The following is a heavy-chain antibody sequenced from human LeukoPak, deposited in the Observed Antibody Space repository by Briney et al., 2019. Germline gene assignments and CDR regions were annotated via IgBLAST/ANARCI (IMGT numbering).Heavy chain of an antibody. CDR3: TRDPRAADY. CDR2: ISGNSGDS. Sequence: PGGSLRLSCAASGFTFSDYYMSWIRLAPGKGLEWLSYISGNSGDSNYADSVKGRFTISRDNAKNSLYLQMSSLRAEDTAVYYCTRDPRAADYWDQGTLVTVSS. CDR1: GFTFSDYY. V-gene: IGHV3-11*05. J-gene: IGHJ4*02. D-gene: IGHD2-15*01.